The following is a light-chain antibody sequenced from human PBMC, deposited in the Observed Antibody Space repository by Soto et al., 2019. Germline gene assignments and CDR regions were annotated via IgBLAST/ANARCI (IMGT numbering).Light chain of an antibody. CDR1: QSVSSTY. J-gene: IGKJ1*01. CDR2: GAS. V-gene: IGKV3-20*01. Sequence: EIVLTQSPGTLSLSPGERATLSCTASQSVSSTYLAWYQQKPGQAPRLLIYGASSRATDIPDRFSGSGSGTDFTLTISRLEAEDSAVYYCQQYGSSPWTFGQGTKVDIK. CDR3: QQYGSSPWT.